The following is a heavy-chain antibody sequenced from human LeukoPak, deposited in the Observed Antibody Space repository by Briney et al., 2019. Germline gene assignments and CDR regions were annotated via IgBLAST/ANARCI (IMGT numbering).Heavy chain of an antibody. V-gene: IGHV4-59*01. D-gene: IGHD1-26*01. CDR2: IHYTGST. CDR1: GGSISSYY. Sequence: ETLSLTCTVSGGSISSYYWSWIRQPPRKGLEWIGYIHYTGSTNYNPSLKSRVTISVDTSKNQFSLRLSSVTAADTAVYYCARGGDSGSYYSVYWGQGTLVTVSS. CDR3: ARGGDSGSYYSVY. J-gene: IGHJ4*02.